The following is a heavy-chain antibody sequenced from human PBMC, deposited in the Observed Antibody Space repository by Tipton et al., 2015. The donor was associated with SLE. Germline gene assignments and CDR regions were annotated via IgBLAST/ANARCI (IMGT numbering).Heavy chain of an antibody. J-gene: IGHJ5*02. V-gene: IGHV4-59*01. CDR3: ARLEDPFGIFGVPKGWFDP. Sequence: TLSLTCTVSGDSISSDHWSWIRQPPGKGLEWIGYVYGSGSTHYNPSLTSRVTMSVDTSKNQFSLRLTSVTAADTAVYYCARLEDPFGIFGVPKGWFDPWGQGTLVTVSS. CDR1: GDSISSDH. CDR2: VYGSGST. D-gene: IGHD3-3*01.